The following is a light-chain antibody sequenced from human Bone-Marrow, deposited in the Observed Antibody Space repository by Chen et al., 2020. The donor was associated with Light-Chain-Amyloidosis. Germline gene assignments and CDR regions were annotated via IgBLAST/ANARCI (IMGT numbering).Light chain of an antibody. Sequence: EIVLTQSPATVSLSPGDKATLSCRASQSVTSYLAWYQQRPGQAPRLLIYDASKWANGIPARFSGSGFGTDFTLTISSLEPEDFAVYYCQQRYNWPPVTFGGGTKVEIK. V-gene: IGKV3-11*01. CDR1: QSVTSY. J-gene: IGKJ4*01. CDR2: DAS. CDR3: QQRYNWPPVT.